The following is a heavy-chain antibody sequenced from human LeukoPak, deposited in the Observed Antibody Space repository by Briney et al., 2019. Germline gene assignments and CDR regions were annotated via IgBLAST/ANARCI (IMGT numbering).Heavy chain of an antibody. D-gene: IGHD5-18*01. J-gene: IGHJ4*02. CDR3: ARSGGYSYGSLDY. V-gene: IGHV3-30*04. CDR1: GFTFSSYA. Sequence: QPGRSLRLSCAASGFTFSSYAMHWVRQAPGKGLEWVAVISYDGSNKYYADSVKGRFTISRDNSKNTLYLQMNSLRAEDTAVYYCARSGGYSYGSLDYWGQGTLVTVSS. CDR2: ISYDGSNK.